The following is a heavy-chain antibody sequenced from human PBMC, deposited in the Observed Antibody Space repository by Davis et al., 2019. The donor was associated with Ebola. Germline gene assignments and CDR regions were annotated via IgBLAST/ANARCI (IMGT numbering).Heavy chain of an antibody. CDR3: ARGRRYSYGPPRY. CDR1: AGSISSYY. D-gene: IGHD5-18*01. CDR2: IYYSGST. J-gene: IGHJ4*02. V-gene: IGHV4-59*12. Sequence: SETLSLTCTVSAGSISSYYWSWIRQPPGKGLEWIGYIYYSGSTNYNPSLKSRVTISVDTSKNQFSLKLSSVTAADTGVYYCARGRRYSYGPPRYWGQGTLVTVSS.